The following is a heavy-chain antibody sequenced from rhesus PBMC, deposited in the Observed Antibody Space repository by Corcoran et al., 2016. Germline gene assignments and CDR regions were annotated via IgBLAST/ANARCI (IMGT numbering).Heavy chain of an antibody. CDR1: GFSLSTSGMR. V-gene: IGHV2-1*01. J-gene: IGHJ4*01. CDR2: IYWNDDK. CDR3: ARRWKDTVGTVFDY. Sequence: QVTLKESGPALVKPTQTLTLTCTFSGFSLSTSGMRVGWIRQPSRKTLEWLAHIYWNDDKYYRTSLKSRLTISKDTSKNQVVLTMTNMDPVDTATYYCARRWKDTVGTVFDYWGQGVLVTVSS. D-gene: IGHD5-30*01.